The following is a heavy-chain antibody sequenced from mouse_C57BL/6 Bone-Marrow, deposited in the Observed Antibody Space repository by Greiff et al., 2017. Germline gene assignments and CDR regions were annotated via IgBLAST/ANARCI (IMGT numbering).Heavy chain of an antibody. D-gene: IGHD2-4*01. J-gene: IGHJ1*03. CDR3: ARSDYDVRVYWYFDV. CDR2: IYPRSGNT. Sequence: QVQLQQSGAELARPGASVKLSCKASGYTFTSYGISWVKQRTGQGLEWSGEIYPRSGNTYYNEKFKGKATLTADKSSSKAYMELRRLTSEDSAVYFCARSDYDVRVYWYFDVWGTGTTVTVSS. V-gene: IGHV1-81*01. CDR1: GYTFTSYG.